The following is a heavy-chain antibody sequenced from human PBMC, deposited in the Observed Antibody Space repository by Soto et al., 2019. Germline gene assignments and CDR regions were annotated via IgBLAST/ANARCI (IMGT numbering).Heavy chain of an antibody. CDR1: GGSISSSSYY. V-gene: IGHV4-39*01. J-gene: IGHJ6*02. CDR3: ARVLGAYSVYYYYYGMDV. Sequence: SETLSLTCTVSGGSISSSSYYWGWIRQPPGKGLEWIGSIYYSGSTYYNPSLKSRVTISVDTSKNQFSLKLSSVTAADTAVYYCARVLGAYSVYYYYYGMDVWGQGTTVTAP. D-gene: IGHD4-4*01. CDR2: IYYSGST.